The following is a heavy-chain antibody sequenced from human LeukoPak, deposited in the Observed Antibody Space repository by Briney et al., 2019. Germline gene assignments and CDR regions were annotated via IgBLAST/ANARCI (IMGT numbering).Heavy chain of an antibody. Sequence: GGSLRLSCAASGFTFSSYGTHWVRQAPGKGLEWVAFIRYDGSNKYYADPVKGRFTISRDNSKNTLYLQMNSLRAEDTAVYYCAKSSGRDGYNPKFYYFDYWGQGTLVTVSS. V-gene: IGHV3-30*02. CDR3: AKSSGRDGYNPKFYYFDY. CDR2: IRYDGSNK. J-gene: IGHJ4*02. D-gene: IGHD5-24*01. CDR1: GFTFSSYG.